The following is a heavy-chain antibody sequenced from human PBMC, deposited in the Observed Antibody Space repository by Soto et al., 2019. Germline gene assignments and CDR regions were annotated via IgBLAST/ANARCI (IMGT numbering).Heavy chain of an antibody. J-gene: IGHJ6*02. D-gene: IGHD1-26*01. V-gene: IGHV1-8*01. CDR1: GYTCTSYD. CDR3: ASPSVGASPYYYYYGMDV. Sequence: ASVKVSCRTSGYTCTSYDINWVRQATEQGLEWMGLMNPNSGNTGYAQKFQGRVTMTRNTSISTAYMELSSLRSEDTAVYYCASPSVGASPYYYYYGMDVWGQGTTVTV. CDR2: MNPNSGNT.